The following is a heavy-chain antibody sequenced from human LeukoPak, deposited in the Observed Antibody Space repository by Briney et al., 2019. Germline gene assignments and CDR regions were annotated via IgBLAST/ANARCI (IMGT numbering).Heavy chain of an antibody. CDR3: ARAPIYEEVVVAAEYYFDY. CDR2: ISGSGVST. V-gene: IGHV3-23*01. D-gene: IGHD2-15*01. Sequence: QSGGSLRLSCAASGFTFSSNAMSWVRQAPGKGLEWVSGISGSGVSTYYADSVKGRFTISRDNSKNTLYLQMNSLRAEDTAVYYCARAPIYEEVVVAAEYYFDYWGQGTLVTVSS. CDR1: GFTFSSNA. J-gene: IGHJ4*02.